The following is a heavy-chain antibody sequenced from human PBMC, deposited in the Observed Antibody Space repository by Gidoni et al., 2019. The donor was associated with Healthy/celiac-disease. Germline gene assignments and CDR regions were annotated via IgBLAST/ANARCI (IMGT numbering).Heavy chain of an antibody. CDR1: GFTFTSSA. D-gene: IGHD6-13*01. CDR2: IVVGSCNT. V-gene: IGHV1-58*01. CDR3: AAIPSIAAAGPYYYGMDV. Sequence: QMQLVQSGPEVKKPGPSVKVSCQASGFTFTSSAVQWVRQARGQRLEWIGWIVVGSCNTNYAQKFQERVTITRDMSTSTAYMELSSLRSEDTAVYYCAAIPSIAAAGPYYYGMDVWGQGTTVTVSS. J-gene: IGHJ6*02.